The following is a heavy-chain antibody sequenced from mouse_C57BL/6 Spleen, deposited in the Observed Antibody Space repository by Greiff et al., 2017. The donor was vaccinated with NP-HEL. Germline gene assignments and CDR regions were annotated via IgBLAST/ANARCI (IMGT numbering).Heavy chain of an antibody. V-gene: IGHV1-26*01. CDR2: INPNNGGT. J-gene: IGHJ2*01. CDR3: ARNFYYDGSSYPY. D-gene: IGHD1-1*01. Sequence: EVQLQQSGPELVKPGASVKISCKASGYTFTDYYMNWVKQSHGKSLEWIGDINPNNGGTSYNQKFKGKATLTVDKSSSTAYMELRSLTSEDSAVYYCARNFYYDGSSYPYWGQGTTLTVSS. CDR1: GYTFTDYY.